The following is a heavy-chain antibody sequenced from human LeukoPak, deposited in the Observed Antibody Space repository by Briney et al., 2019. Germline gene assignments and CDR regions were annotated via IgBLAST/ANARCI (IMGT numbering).Heavy chain of an antibody. CDR2: IKQDGSEK. CDR1: GFTFSSYW. CDR3: ARRDHYYGSGSLAY. Sequence: GGSLRLSCAASGFTFSSYWMSWVRQAPGKGLEWVANIKQDGSEKYYVDSVKGRCTISRDNAKNSLYLQMNSLRAEDTAVYYCARRDHYYGSGSLAYWGQGTLVTASS. D-gene: IGHD3-10*01. J-gene: IGHJ4*02. V-gene: IGHV3-7*01.